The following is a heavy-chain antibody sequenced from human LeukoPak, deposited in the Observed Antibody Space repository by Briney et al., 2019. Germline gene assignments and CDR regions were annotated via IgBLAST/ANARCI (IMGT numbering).Heavy chain of an antibody. J-gene: IGHJ4*02. Sequence: GGSLRLSCAASGFTFSSYGMHWVRQAPGKGLEWVAVISYDGSNKYYADSVKGRFTISRDNSKNTLYLQMNSLRAEDTAVYYCAKARPQLPLLWWGRGTLVTVSS. CDR2: ISYDGSNK. V-gene: IGHV3-30*18. CDR3: AKARPQLPLLW. CDR1: GFTFSSYG. D-gene: IGHD2-2*01.